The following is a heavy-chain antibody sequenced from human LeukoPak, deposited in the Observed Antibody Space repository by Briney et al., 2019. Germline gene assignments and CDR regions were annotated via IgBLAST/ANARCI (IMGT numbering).Heavy chain of an antibody. CDR3: AGTPNWFYP. Sequence: PSETLSLTCSVSGDSISSYYWSWIRQPPGKGLEWIGYIYYSGSTNYNPSLKSRVTISVDTSKNQFSLKLSSVTAADTAVYYCAGTPNWFYPWGQGTLVTVSS. V-gene: IGHV4-59*01. CDR2: IYYSGST. CDR1: GDSISSYY. D-gene: IGHD2-15*01. J-gene: IGHJ5*02.